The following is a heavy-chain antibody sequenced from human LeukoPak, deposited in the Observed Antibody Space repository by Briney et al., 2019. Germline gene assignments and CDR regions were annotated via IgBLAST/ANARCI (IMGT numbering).Heavy chain of an antibody. CDR1: GGSFSGYY. V-gene: IGHV4-34*01. CDR3: ARKGLLWFGELPFFDY. CDR2: INHSGST. D-gene: IGHD3-10*01. J-gene: IGHJ4*02. Sequence: SETLSLTCAVYGGSFSGYYWSWIRQPPGKGLEWIGEINHSGSTNYSPSLKSRVTISVDTSKNQFSLKLSSVTAADTAVYYCARKGLLWFGELPFFDYWGQGTLVTVSS.